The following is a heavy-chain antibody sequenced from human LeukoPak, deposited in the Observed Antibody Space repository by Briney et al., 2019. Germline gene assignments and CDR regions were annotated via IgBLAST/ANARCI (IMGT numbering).Heavy chain of an antibody. CDR1: GFTFSSYA. Sequence: GGSLRLSCAASGFTFSSYAMSWVRQAPGKGLEWVSAFSGSGGSTYYADSVKGRFTISRDNSKNTLYLHMNSLRAEDTAVYYCAKASAMIVVVSKHFDYWGQGTLVTVSS. CDR2: FSGSGGST. J-gene: IGHJ4*02. CDR3: AKASAMIVVVSKHFDY. D-gene: IGHD3-22*01. V-gene: IGHV3-23*01.